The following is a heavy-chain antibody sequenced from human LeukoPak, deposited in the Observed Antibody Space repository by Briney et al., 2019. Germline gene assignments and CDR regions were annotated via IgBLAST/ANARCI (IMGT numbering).Heavy chain of an antibody. CDR2: VYTSGST. D-gene: IGHD4-17*01. CDR1: GGSISSGSYY. J-gene: IGHJ4*02. CDR3: ARLAVTTSVDY. V-gene: IGHV4-61*02. Sequence: QVQLQESGPGLVKPSQTLSLTCTVSGGSISSGSYYWSWIRQPAGKGLEWIGRVYTSGSTNYNPSLKSRVTISVDTSKNQFSLKLSSVTAADTAVYYCARLAVTTSVDYWGQGTLVTVSS.